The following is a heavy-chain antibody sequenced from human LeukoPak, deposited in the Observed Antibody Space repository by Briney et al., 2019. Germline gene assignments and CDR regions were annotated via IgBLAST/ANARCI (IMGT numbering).Heavy chain of an antibody. Sequence: GGSLRLSCAASGFTVSSNYMSWVRQAPGKGLEWVSVIYSGGSTYYADSVKGRFTISRESAKNSLYLQMNSLRAGDTAVYYCARGTYDYASGTYYPPDYWGQGALVTVSS. J-gene: IGHJ4*02. D-gene: IGHD3-10*01. V-gene: IGHV3-66*01. CDR1: GFTVSSNY. CDR3: ARGTYDYASGTYYPPDY. CDR2: IYSGGST.